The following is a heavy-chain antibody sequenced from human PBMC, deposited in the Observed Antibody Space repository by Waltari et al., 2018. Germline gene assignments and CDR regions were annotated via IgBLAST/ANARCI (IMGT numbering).Heavy chain of an antibody. CDR3: ARRGGNIAARP. D-gene: IGHD6-6*01. CDR2: INHSGST. CDR1: GGSFSGYY. Sequence: QVQLQQWGAGLLKPSETLSLTCAVYGGSFSGYYWSWIRQPPGKGLEWIGEINHSGSTNYNRARKSRVTISVDTSKNQFSLKLSSGTAADTAVYYCARRGGNIAARPWGQGTLVTVSS. V-gene: IGHV4-34*01. J-gene: IGHJ5*02.